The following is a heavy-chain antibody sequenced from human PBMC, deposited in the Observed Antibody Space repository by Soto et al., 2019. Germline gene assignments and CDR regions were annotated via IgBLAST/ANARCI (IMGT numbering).Heavy chain of an antibody. D-gene: IGHD5-18*01. J-gene: IGHJ6*02. CDR2: IIPMFGTA. V-gene: IGHV1-69*01. CDR3: ASLGIQLWSTYYYGMDV. CDR1: GGTFSSYA. Sequence: QVQLVQSGAEVKKPGSSVKVSCKASGGTFSSYAISWVRQAPGQGLEWMGGIIPMFGTANYAQKFQGRVTMTADESTSTAYMELSSLRSEDTAVYYCASLGIQLWSTYYYGMDVWGQGTTVTVSS.